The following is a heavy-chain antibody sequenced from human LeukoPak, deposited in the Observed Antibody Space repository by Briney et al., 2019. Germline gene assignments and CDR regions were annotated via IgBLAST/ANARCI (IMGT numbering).Heavy chain of an antibody. CDR2: ISSSSTSI. CDR1: GFLFSDFIDHT. V-gene: IGHV3-21*01. CDR3: AREFSVVGNFDY. D-gene: IGHD2-21*01. Sequence: SGGSLRLSCADSGFLFSDFIDHTMVWVRQGPGKGLECVSYISSSSTSISYADSVRGRFSISRDNAQRSLYLHMNSLRDEDTAVYYCAREFSVVGNFDYWGQGTLVIVSS. J-gene: IGHJ4*02.